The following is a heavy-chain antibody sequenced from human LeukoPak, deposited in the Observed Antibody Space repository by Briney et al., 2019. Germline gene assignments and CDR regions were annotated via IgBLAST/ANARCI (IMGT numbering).Heavy chain of an antibody. Sequence: GASVKLSCYASGYTFTGNYMHWMRDPPGPGLERMGWINLNSGGTNYAQKFQGRVTMTRDTSISTAYMELSRLRSDDTAVYYCARDLSGSTTGTTMYYYYGMDVWGQGTTVTVSS. D-gene: IGHD1-1*01. CDR3: ARDLSGSTTGTTMYYYYGMDV. J-gene: IGHJ6*02. CDR1: GYTFTGNY. CDR2: INLNSGGT. V-gene: IGHV1-2*02.